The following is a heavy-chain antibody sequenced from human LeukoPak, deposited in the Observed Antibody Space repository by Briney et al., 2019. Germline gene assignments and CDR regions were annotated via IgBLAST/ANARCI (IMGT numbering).Heavy chain of an antibody. CDR2: VYSNGVT. V-gene: IGHV4-4*07. CDR1: GGSISSYS. CDR3: AKGIIAARTMGYYYYMDV. J-gene: IGHJ6*03. D-gene: IGHD6-6*01. Sequence: SETLSLTCTVSGGSISSYSWAWIRQPAGKGLEWIGHVYSNGVTRYSPSLRSRVTVSVDTSKNQFSLKLTSVTAADTALYYCAKGIIAARTMGYYYYMDVWGKGTTVTVSS.